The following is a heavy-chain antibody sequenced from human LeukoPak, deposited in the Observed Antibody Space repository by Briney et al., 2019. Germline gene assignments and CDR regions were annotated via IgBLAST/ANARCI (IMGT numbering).Heavy chain of an antibody. V-gene: IGHV3-23*01. J-gene: IGHJ6*03. CDR2: ISASGGST. D-gene: IGHD3-10*01. Sequence: PGGSLRLSCAASGCTLSSYAMSWVRQAPGKGLEWVSSISASGGSTNYADSVKGRFTISRDNSKNTVYLQMNSLRAEDTAVYYCAKVMKGSERLTMVRGVIIKTAGLYYMDVWGKGTTVTVSS. CDR3: AKVMKGSERLTMVRGVIIKTAGLYYMDV. CDR1: GCTLSSYA.